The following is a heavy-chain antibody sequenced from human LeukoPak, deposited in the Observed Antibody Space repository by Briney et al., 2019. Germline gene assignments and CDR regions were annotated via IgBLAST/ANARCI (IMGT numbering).Heavy chain of an antibody. Sequence: SETLSLTCSVSGASISSYYWSWLRQPPGKGLEWIGYSYYTGSTKYSPSLKSRVTISVDTSKDQFSLKLTSVTAADTAVYYCARICPSSDWPKYYYYYYMDVWGKGTTVTVSS. CDR3: ARICPSSDWPKYYYYYYMDV. CDR2: SYYTGST. V-gene: IGHV4-59*01. D-gene: IGHD6-19*01. CDR1: GASISSYY. J-gene: IGHJ6*03.